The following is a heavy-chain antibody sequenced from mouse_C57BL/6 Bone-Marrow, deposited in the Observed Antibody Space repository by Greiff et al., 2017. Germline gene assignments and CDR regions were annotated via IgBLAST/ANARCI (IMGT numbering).Heavy chain of an antibody. Sequence: VQLKESGAELVRPGASVKLSCTASGFNIKDDYMHWVKQRPEQGLVWIGWIDPENGDTDYASKFQGKATITPDTSSNTAYLQLSSLTSEDTAADYCTTPTVVGFPHWYFDVWGRGTTVTVSS. J-gene: IGHJ1*03. CDR2: IDPENGDT. D-gene: IGHD1-1*01. CDR3: TTPTVVGFPHWYFDV. CDR1: GFNIKDDY. V-gene: IGHV14-4*01.